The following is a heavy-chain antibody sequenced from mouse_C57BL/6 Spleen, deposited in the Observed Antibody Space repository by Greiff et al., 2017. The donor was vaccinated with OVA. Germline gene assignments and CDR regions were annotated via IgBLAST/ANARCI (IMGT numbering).Heavy chain of an antibody. CDR2: INPYNGDT. D-gene: IGHD2-3*01. J-gene: IGHJ4*01. V-gene: IGHV1-20*01. CDR1: GYSFTGYF. CDR3: ARSIYDGYYAYAMDY. Sequence: EVMLVESGPELVKPGDSVKISCKASGYSFTGYFMNWVMQSHGKSLEWIGRINPYNGDTFYNQKFKGKATLTVDKSSSTAHMELRSLTSEDSAVYYCARSIYDGYYAYAMDYWGQGTSVTVSS.